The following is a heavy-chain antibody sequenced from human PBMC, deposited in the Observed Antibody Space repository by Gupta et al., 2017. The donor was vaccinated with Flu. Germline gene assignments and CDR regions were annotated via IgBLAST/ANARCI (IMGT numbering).Heavy chain of an antibody. D-gene: IGHD2-2*01. CDR2: INPNSGST. Sequence: QVQLVQSGAEVKKPGASMEISCKASGYTFTNYYLHWVRQAPGQGLEWMAMINPNSGSTSYAQNFQGRVTMTRDTSTSTVYMELSSLRSEDTAVYYCARDSDTVVVPPTTYFFDSWGQGTLVTVSS. CDR1: GYTFTNYY. V-gene: IGHV1-46*01. J-gene: IGHJ4*02. CDR3: ARDSDTVVVPPTTYFFDS.